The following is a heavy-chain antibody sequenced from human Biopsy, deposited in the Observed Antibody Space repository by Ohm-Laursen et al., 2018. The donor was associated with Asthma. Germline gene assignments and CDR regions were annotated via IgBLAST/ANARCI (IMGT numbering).Heavy chain of an antibody. CDR3: ASYEVVTAILPMEV. CDR1: GFTFTSYG. CDR2: ISYDGSNK. D-gene: IGHD2-21*02. Sequence: RSLRLSCSASGFTFTSYGMHWVRQAPGKGLEWVAVISYDGSNKYYGDSVKGRFTISRDNSKNTLYLQMDSLRAEDTAVYYCASYEVVTAILPMEVWGQGTTVTVSS. J-gene: IGHJ6*02. V-gene: IGHV3-30*03.